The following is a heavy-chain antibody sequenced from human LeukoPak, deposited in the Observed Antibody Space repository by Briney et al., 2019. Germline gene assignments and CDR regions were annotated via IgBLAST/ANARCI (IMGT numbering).Heavy chain of an antibody. Sequence: PGGSLRLSCAASGFTFSSYSMNWVRQAPGKGLEWVSSISSSSSYIYYADSVKGRFTISRDNAKNSLYLQMNSLRAEGTAVYYCARDLDDSSGYYYDYWGQGTLVTVSS. V-gene: IGHV3-21*01. D-gene: IGHD3-22*01. CDR2: ISSSSSYI. J-gene: IGHJ4*02. CDR1: GFTFSSYS. CDR3: ARDLDDSSGYYYDY.